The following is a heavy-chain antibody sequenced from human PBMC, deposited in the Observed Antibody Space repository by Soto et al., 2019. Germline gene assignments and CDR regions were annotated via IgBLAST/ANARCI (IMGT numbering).Heavy chain of an antibody. V-gene: IGHV3-23*01. CDR1: GFTFSSYV. J-gene: IGHJ3*02. CDR2: ISGRGGTT. CDR3: ATRRGIDAFDI. D-gene: IGHD3-16*01. Sequence: EVQLLESGGGLVQPGGSLRLSCAPSGFTFSSYVMSWVRQAPGKGLEWVSGISGRGGTTYYPDSVKGRFTISRDNSENTLYLQMNSLRAEDTAVYYCATRRGIDAFDIWGQGTMVTVSS.